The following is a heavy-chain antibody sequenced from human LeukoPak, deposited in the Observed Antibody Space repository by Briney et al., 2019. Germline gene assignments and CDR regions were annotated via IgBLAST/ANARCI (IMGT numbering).Heavy chain of an antibody. Sequence: GGSLRLSCAASGFTFSDYYMTCIRQAPGWGLEWISYINGSSSDTKYADSVKGRFTISRDNAKNSVYLLMNSLRAEDTAVYYCARRGTTYCTVDSCHPNWFDPWGQGTLVTVSS. CDR1: GFTFSDYY. CDR3: ARRGTTYCTVDSCHPNWFDP. J-gene: IGHJ5*02. D-gene: IGHD2-15*01. CDR2: INGSSSDT. V-gene: IGHV3-11*03.